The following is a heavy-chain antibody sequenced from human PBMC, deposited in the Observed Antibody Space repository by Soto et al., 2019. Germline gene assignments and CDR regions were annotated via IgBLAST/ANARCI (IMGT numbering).Heavy chain of an antibody. Sequence: QLQLQESGPGLVKPSETLSLTCTVSGDSISITSYYWGWVRQPPGKGLEWIGSIHYSGSTHYNPSRQSRVTISGDASKKQYTLKLRSLSADDTAVYYCASTKDETLYFDYWGQRTLVTVSS. CDR1: GDSISITSYY. CDR2: IHYSGST. J-gene: IGHJ4*02. CDR3: ASTKDETLYFDY. D-gene: IGHD2-15*01. V-gene: IGHV4-39*01.